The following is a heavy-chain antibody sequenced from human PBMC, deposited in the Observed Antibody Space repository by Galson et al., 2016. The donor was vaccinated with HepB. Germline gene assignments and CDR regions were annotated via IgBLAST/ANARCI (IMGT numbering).Heavy chain of an antibody. Sequence: PALVKPTQTLTLTCTFSGFSLSTGGVAVGWIRQPPGRALEWLALIYGDDDKRYSPFLKRRLTITKDTSTNKVVLTMTNMDPVDTGTYFCAHRSGGAYYFDGLGYPHYFDSWGQGTLVTVSS. J-gene: IGHJ4*02. CDR2: IYGDDDK. CDR3: AHRSGGAYYFDGLGYPHYFDS. CDR1: GFSLSTGGVA. D-gene: IGHD3-22*01. V-gene: IGHV2-5*02.